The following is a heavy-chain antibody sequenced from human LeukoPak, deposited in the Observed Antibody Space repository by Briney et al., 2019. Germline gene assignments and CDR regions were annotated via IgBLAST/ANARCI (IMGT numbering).Heavy chain of an antibody. V-gene: IGHV4-4*02. CDR2: IHYSGST. D-gene: IGHD5-12*01. Sequence: SGTLSLTFAVSGYSIRNGYWWSWVRQSPGKGLEWIGEIHYSGSTNYNPSLKSRVTISTDMSKNQFSLTLRFVTAADTAVYYCVRSGSYCLNSWGQGTLVTVSS. CDR1: GYSIRNGYW. J-gene: IGHJ4*02. CDR3: VRSGSYCLNS.